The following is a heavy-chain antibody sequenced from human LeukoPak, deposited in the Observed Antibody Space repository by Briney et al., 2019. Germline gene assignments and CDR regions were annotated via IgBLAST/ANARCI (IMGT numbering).Heavy chain of an antibody. Sequence: GGSLRLSCAASGFTFSSYAMHWVRQAPGKGLEWVSAISGNGGNTYYADSVKGRFTISRDNSKNTLFLQMNSLRAEDTAVYYCAKTRLSQDDYWGQGTLVTVSS. J-gene: IGHJ4*02. CDR1: GFTFSSYA. CDR3: AKTRLSQDDY. CDR2: ISGNGGNT. D-gene: IGHD3-16*02. V-gene: IGHV3-23*01.